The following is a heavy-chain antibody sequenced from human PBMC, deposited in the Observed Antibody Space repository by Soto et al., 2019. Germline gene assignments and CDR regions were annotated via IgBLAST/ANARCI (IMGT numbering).Heavy chain of an antibody. V-gene: IGHV3-7*03. CDR3: ATDSPMYYDAFDI. D-gene: IGHD3-10*01. CDR2: IKQDGSEK. J-gene: IGHJ3*02. CDR1: GFTFSSYW. Sequence: EVQLVESGGGLVQPGGSLRLSCAASGFTFSSYWMSWVRQAPGKGLEWVANIKQDGSEKYYVDSVKGRFTISRDNAKNSLYLQMNSLRAEDPAVYYCATDSPMYYDAFDIWGQGTMVTVSS.